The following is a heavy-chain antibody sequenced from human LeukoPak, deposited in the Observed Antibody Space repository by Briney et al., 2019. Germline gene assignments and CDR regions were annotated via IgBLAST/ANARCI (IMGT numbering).Heavy chain of an antibody. CDR2: IWYDGNKK. CDR1: GFTFGSCG. J-gene: IGHJ4*02. CDR3: ARVFWAGTAIDY. V-gene: IGHV3-33*01. Sequence: PGRSLRLSCAASGFTFGSCGMHWVRQAPGKGLEWLAIIWYDGNKKYYADSVKGRFTISRDNAKNSLFLQMNSLRAEDAAVYYCARVFWAGTAIDYWGQGTLVTVSS. D-gene: IGHD3/OR15-3a*01.